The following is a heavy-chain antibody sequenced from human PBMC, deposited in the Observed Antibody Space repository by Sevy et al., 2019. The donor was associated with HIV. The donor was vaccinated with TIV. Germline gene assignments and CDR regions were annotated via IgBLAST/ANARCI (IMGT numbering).Heavy chain of an antibody. Sequence: GGSLRLSCTASGFTFSSFSMSWVRHAPGKGLEWVASINSRSTYIYHADPVKGRFTISRDNAKNSLYLQMNSLRAEDMAVYYCARDPSPGITAIQDYWGPGTLVTVSS. D-gene: IGHD2-21*02. CDR2: INSRSTYI. V-gene: IGHV3-21*01. J-gene: IGHJ4*02. CDR1: GFTFSSFS. CDR3: ARDPSPGITAIQDY.